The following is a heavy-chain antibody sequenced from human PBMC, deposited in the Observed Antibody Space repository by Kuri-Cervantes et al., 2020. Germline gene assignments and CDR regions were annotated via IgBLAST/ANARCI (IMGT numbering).Heavy chain of an antibody. CDR1: GGSISSYY. V-gene: IGHV4-4*07. CDR2: IYTSGST. J-gene: IGHJ5*02. Sequence: SETLSLTCTVSGGSISSYYWSWIRQPAGKGLEWIGRIYTSGSTNYSPSLKSRVTMSVDTSKNQFSLKLSSVTAADTAVYYCARAGGRYCSGGSCYWGRGFDPWGQGTLVTVSS. D-gene: IGHD2-15*01. CDR3: ARAGGRYCSGGSCYWGRGFDP.